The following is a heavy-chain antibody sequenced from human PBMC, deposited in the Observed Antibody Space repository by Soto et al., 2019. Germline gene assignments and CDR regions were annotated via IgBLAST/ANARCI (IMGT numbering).Heavy chain of an antibody. CDR2: IFYSGRT. CDR3: ARGHPFDL. J-gene: IGHJ4*02. Sequence: SESRSLTWTVAAGSIGRYYWSWIRQPPGKGPEWIGHIFYSGRTSYNPSLKSRVTMSVDTSKNQFSLKVTSVTAADTAVYYCARGHPFDLWGQGIQVTVS. CDR1: AGSIGRYY. V-gene: IGHV4-59*01.